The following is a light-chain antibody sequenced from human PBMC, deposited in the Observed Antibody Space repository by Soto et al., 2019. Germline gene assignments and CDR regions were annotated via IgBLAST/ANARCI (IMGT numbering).Light chain of an antibody. V-gene: IGKV1-39*01. J-gene: IGKJ2*01. CDR2: AAS. Sequence: DIQMTQSPSSLSAFAGDRVTITCRASQSISTYLNWYQQKPGKAPKLLIYAASSLQSGVPSRFSGRGSGTYFTLTISSLQPEDVATYYCQQSYTIPYTLGQGTKLEIK. CDR3: QQSYTIPYT. CDR1: QSISTY.